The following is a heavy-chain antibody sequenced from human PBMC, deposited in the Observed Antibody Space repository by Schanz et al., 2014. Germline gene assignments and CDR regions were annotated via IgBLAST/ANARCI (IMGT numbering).Heavy chain of an antibody. CDR2: VSSDGNND. J-gene: IGHJ5*01. CDR3: AKQHIVRGVIYLNWFDS. V-gene: IGHV3-30*18. D-gene: IGHD3-10*01. CDR1: GFTFSTHA. Sequence: VQLVESGGGVVQPGRSLRLSCAASGFTFSTHAMHWVRQAPGKGLEWVALVSSDGNNDYYTDSVKGRFTISRDNSKNTVHLQMNSLRAEDAVVYYCAKQHIVRGVIYLNWFDSWGQGTLVTVSS.